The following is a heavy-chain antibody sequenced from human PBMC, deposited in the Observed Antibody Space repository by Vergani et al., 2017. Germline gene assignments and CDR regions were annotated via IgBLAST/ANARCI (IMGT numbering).Heavy chain of an antibody. D-gene: IGHD6-19*01. CDR2: ISWNSGSI. Sequence: EVQLVEYGGGLVQPGRSLRLSCAASGFTFDDFAMHWVRQATGKGLEWVSGISWNSGSIGYADSVKGRFTISRDNAKNSLYLQMNSLRAEDTALYYCAKDSRRYSSGWYGNNWFDPWGQGTLVTVSS. CDR3: AKDSRRYSSGWYGNNWFDP. J-gene: IGHJ5*02. V-gene: IGHV3-9*01. CDR1: GFTFDDFA.